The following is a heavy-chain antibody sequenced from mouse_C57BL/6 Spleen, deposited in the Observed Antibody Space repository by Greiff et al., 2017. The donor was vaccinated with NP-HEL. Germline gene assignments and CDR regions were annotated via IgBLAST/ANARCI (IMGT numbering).Heavy chain of an antibody. J-gene: IGHJ2*01. CDR2: IYPGDGDT. V-gene: IGHV1-82*01. D-gene: IGHD1-1*01. CDR3: ARFITTVVASYYFDY. CDR1: GYAFSSSW. Sequence: VQLQQSGPELVKPGASVKISCKASGYAFSSSWMNWVKQRPGKGLEWIGRIYPGDGDTNYNGKFKGKATLTADKSSSTAYMQLSSLTSEDSAVYFCARFITTVVASYYFDYWGQGTTLTVSS.